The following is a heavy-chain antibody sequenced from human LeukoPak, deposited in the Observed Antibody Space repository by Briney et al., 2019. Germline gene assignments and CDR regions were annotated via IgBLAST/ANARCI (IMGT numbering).Heavy chain of an antibody. Sequence: GGSLRLSCAASGFTFSSYWMHWVRQAPGKGLVWVSRVNSDGSDTIYADSVKGRCTISRDNAKNTVFLQMNSLRVEDTAVYYCARGAYGHGFDIWGQGTMVTVSS. CDR3: ARGAYGHGFDI. CDR2: VNSDGSDT. J-gene: IGHJ3*02. D-gene: IGHD4-17*01. CDR1: GFTFSSYW. V-gene: IGHV3-74*01.